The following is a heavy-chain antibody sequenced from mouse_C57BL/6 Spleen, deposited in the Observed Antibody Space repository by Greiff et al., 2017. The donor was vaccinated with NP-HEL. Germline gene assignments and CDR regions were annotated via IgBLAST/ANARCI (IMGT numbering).Heavy chain of an antibody. Sequence: QVQLQQSGPELVKPGASVKISCKASGYAFSSSWMNWVKQRPGKGLEWIGRIYPGDGDTNYNGKFKGKATLTADKSSSTAYKQLSSRTSEDSAVYFCARWDYGRAMDYWGQGASVTVSS. V-gene: IGHV1-82*01. CDR1: GYAFSSSW. J-gene: IGHJ4*01. CDR3: ARWDYGRAMDY. CDR2: IYPGDGDT. D-gene: IGHD2-4*01.